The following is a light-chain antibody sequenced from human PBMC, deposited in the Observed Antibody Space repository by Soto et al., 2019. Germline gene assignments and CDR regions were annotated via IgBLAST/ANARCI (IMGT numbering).Light chain of an antibody. V-gene: IGKV3-11*01. CDR3: QQRSNWPPIT. CDR1: QSVSTN. Sequence: EIVMTHSPATLSVSPGGRPTLCCRASQSVSTNLAWYQQKPGEAPRLLXYGASNRATGIPARFSGSGSGTDFTLTISSLEPEDFAVYYCQQRSNWPPITFGQGTRLEIK. J-gene: IGKJ5*01. CDR2: GAS.